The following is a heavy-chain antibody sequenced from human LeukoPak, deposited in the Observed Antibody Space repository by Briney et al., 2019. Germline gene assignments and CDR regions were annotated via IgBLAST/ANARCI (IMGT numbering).Heavy chain of an antibody. V-gene: IGHV5-51*01. J-gene: IGHJ4*02. D-gene: IGHD3-9*01. CDR3: ARRRRRDDIVDY. CDR2: IYPGDSDT. CDR1: GYSFTSYW. Sequence: GESLKISCKGSGYSFTSYWIGWVRQMPGKGLEWMGIIYPGDSDTRYSPPFQGQVTISADKSISTAYLQRSSLEASDTAMYYCARRRRRDDIVDYWGQGTLVTVSS.